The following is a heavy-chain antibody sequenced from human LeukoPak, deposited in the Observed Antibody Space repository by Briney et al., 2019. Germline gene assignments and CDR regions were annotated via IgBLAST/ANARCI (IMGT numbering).Heavy chain of an antibody. CDR1: GGTFSSYT. D-gene: IGHD4-17*01. J-gene: IGHJ4*02. Sequence: SVKVSCKASGGTFSSYTISWVRRAPGQGLEWMGTIIPILGTANYAQKFQGRVTIIADKSTGTAYMELSRLKSEDTAVYYCARDDFDGAINYWGQGILVTVSS. CDR2: IIPILGTA. CDR3: ARDDFDGAINY. V-gene: IGHV1-69*08.